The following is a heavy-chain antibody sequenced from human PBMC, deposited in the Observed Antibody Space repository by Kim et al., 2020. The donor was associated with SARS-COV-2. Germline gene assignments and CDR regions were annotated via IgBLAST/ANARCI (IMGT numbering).Heavy chain of an antibody. CDR2: ISNGGAGT. Sequence: GGSLRLSCSASGFTFDSYAMSWVRQPPGKGLEWVSSISNGGAGTYLTDSVRGRFTISRDNSENTLYLQMNSLIVDDTAIYFCAKDLGARGGGATLHIWGQGTAVTVSS. CDR1: GFTFDSYA. V-gene: IGHV3-23*01. CDR3: AKDLGARGGGATLHI. D-gene: IGHD3-16*01. J-gene: IGHJ3*02.